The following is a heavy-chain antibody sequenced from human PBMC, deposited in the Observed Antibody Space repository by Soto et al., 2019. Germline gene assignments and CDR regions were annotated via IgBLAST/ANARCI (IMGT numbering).Heavy chain of an antibody. D-gene: IGHD5-12*01. CDR1: GFTFSSYS. J-gene: IGHJ6*02. V-gene: IGHV3-48*01. CDR2: ISSSSSTL. CDR3: ARADSGYAHGYYYYGMDV. Sequence: EVQLVESGGGLVQPGGSLRLSCAASGFTFSSYSMNWVRQASGKGLEWVSYISSSSSTLYYADSVKGRFTISRDNAKNSLYLQMNSLRAEDTAVYYCARADSGYAHGYYYYGMDVWGQGTTVTVSS.